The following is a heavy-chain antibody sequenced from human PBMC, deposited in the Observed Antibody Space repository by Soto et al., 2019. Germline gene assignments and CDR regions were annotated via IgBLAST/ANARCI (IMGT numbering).Heavy chain of an antibody. Sequence: PGGSLRLSCAASGFTFSFNWMSWVRQAPGKGLEWVANIKQDESEKYYADSVKGRFTISRDNAKKSLYLQMNSLRAEDTAVYYCARDRSDCSGGSCHGYFDYWGQGTLVTVSS. CDR2: IKQDESEK. CDR1: GFTFSFNW. CDR3: ARDRSDCSGGSCHGYFDY. D-gene: IGHD2-15*01. V-gene: IGHV3-7*03. J-gene: IGHJ4*02.